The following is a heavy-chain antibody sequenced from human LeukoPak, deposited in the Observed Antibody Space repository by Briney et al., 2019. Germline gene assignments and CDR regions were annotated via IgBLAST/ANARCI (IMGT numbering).Heavy chain of an antibody. Sequence: GGSLRLSCAASGFTFSSYEMNWVRQAPGKGLEWVSYISSSGSTIYYADSVKGRFTISRDNAKNSLYLQMNSLRAEDTAVYYCARPYYYGGQDIWGQGTMVTVSP. J-gene: IGHJ3*02. V-gene: IGHV3-48*03. CDR2: ISSSGSTI. CDR1: GFTFSSYE. D-gene: IGHD3-10*01. CDR3: ARPYYYGGQDI.